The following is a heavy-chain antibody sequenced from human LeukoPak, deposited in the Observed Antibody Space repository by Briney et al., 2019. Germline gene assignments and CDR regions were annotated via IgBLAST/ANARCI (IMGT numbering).Heavy chain of an antibody. Sequence: GGSLRLSCAASGFTFSSYAMSWVRQAPGKGLEWVSAISGSGGSTYYADSVKGRFTISRDNSKNTLYLQMNSLRAEDTAVYYCARGLYGGNSAIDYWGQGTLVTVSS. V-gene: IGHV3-23*01. CDR2: ISGSGGST. D-gene: IGHD4-23*01. J-gene: IGHJ4*02. CDR3: ARGLYGGNSAIDY. CDR1: GFTFSSYA.